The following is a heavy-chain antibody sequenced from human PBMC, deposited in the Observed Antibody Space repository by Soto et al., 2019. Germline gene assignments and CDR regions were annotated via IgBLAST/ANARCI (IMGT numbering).Heavy chain of an antibody. J-gene: IGHJ4*02. D-gene: IGHD3-10*01. V-gene: IGHV1-69*18. CDR1: GDTFSGYP. CDR2: IIPVFGTT. Sequence: QVPLVQSGAELKKPGSSVKVSCKASGDTFSGYPINWVRQAPGEGLEWMGRIIPVFGTTNDAQRFEGRVTFTADESTNTAYMELRGLLSEDTAVYYCARDGGFGELKYWGPGTLVTVSS. CDR3: ARDGGFGELKY.